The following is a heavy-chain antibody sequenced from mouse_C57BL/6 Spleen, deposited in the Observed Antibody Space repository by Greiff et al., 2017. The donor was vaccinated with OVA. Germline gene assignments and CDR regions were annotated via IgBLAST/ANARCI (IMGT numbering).Heavy chain of an antibody. Sequence: EVKLMESEGGLVQPGSSMKLSCTASGFTFSDYYMAWVRQVPEKGLEWVANINYDGSSTYYLDSLKSRFIISRDNAKNILYLQMSSLKSEDTATYYCARERGYDYDAMDYWGQGTSVTVSS. CDR1: GFTFSDYY. V-gene: IGHV5-16*01. CDR3: ARERGYDYDAMDY. CDR2: INYDGSST. J-gene: IGHJ4*01. D-gene: IGHD3-2*02.